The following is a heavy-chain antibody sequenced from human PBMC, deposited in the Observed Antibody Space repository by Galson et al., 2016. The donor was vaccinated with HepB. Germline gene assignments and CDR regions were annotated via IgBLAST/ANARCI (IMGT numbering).Heavy chain of an antibody. CDR2: ISQSGNI. J-gene: IGHJ5*01. Sequence: SETLSLTCAVSSGSISNSNWYTWVRQSPGKGLEWIGEISQSGNINYNPSLKSRVSMSIDKSKNQLSLEMISMTAADTAIYYCARYRTSSAWPDSWGQGTLVTVSS. V-gene: IGHV4-4*02. D-gene: IGHD6-6*01. CDR3: ARYRTSSAWPDS. CDR1: SGSISNSNW.